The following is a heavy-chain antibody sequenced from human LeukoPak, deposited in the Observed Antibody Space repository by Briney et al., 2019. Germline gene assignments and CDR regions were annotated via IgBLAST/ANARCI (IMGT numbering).Heavy chain of an antibody. J-gene: IGHJ4*02. CDR2: ISRSSAYI. V-gene: IGHV3-21*04. Sequence: PGGSLRLSCAASGFTLSSYSMNWVRQAPGKGLEWVSSISRSSAYIYYADSVKGRFTISRDSSKNTLFLQMNRLRPEDAAVYYCAKAPVTTCRGAFCYPFDYWGLGTLVTVSS. CDR3: AKAPVTTCRGAFCYPFDY. CDR1: GFTLSSYS. D-gene: IGHD2-15*01.